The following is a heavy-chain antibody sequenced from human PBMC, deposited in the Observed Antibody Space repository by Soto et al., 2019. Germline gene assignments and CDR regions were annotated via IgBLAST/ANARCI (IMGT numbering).Heavy chain of an antibody. D-gene: IGHD3-3*01. CDR2: ISASNGNT. CDR3: ARDSDEFWSXYLSYFDY. Sequence: ASVKVSCKVSGYTFTSYGINWVRQAPGQGLEWMGSISASNGNTDYAQKFQGRVTMTTDTSTSTAYMELRSLRSDDTAVYYCARDSDEFWSXYLSYFDYWGQGTLATVSS. J-gene: IGHJ4*02. V-gene: IGHV1-18*01. CDR1: GYTFTSYG.